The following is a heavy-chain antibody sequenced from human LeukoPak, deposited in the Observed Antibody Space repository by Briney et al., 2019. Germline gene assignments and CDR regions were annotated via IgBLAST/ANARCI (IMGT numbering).Heavy chain of an antibody. CDR2: IYSSGST. D-gene: IGHD5-12*01. Sequence: KPSETLSLTCTVFGGSITTFSWSWIRQPAGRGLEWIGRIYSSGSTDYNPSLKSRVTMSVDTSKNQFSLKLSSVTAADTAVYYCARGLGIVAPLDYWGQGTLVTVSS. V-gene: IGHV4-4*07. CDR1: GGSITTFS. CDR3: ARGLGIVAPLDY. J-gene: IGHJ4*02.